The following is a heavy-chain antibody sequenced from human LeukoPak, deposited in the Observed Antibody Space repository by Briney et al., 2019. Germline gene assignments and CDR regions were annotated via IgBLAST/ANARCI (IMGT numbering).Heavy chain of an antibody. CDR3: ARDVPHSSGWYWYFDL. D-gene: IGHD6-19*01. V-gene: IGHV3-30*03. CDR1: GFTFSTYG. Sequence: GGSLRLSCAASGFTFSTYGMHWVRQAPGKGLEWVAVISYGGSKKYYADSVNGRFTVSRHNSKNTLYLQMNSLRAEDTAVYYCARDVPHSSGWYWYFDLWGRGTLVTVSS. J-gene: IGHJ2*01. CDR2: ISYGGSKK.